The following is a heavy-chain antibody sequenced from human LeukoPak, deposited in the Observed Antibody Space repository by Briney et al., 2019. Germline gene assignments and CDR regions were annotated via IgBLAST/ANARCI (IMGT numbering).Heavy chain of an antibody. D-gene: IGHD3-22*01. CDR1: GFTFSSYA. J-gene: IGHJ5*02. CDR2: ISGSDGRT. V-gene: IGHV3-23*01. Sequence: PGGSLRLFCAASGFTFSSYAMRWVRQAPGKGLEWVSAISGSDGRTFYADSVKGRFHISRDHSKNTLYAQVKRLRAEDTALYYCAKEPPYDSRGARKYSCDLGGRGTLVSVSS. CDR3: AKEPPYDSRGARKYSCDL.